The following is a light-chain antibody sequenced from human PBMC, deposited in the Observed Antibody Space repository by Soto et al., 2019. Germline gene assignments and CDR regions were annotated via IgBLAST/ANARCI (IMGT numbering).Light chain of an antibody. V-gene: IGKV3-20*01. CDR2: GAS. CDR3: QQYANSPT. J-gene: IGKJ1*01. CDR1: QTVTNSY. Sequence: EIVLTQSPGTLSLSPGERATLSCRASQTVTNSYVAWYQQQLGQAPRLLIYGASIRATGIPDRFSGSGSGTDFTLTISGLEPEDSAVVYCQQYANSPTFGQGTKVEIK.